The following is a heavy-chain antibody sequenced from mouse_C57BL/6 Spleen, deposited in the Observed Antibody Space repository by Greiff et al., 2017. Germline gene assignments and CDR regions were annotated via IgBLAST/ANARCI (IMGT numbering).Heavy chain of an antibody. Sequence: VQLKESGGGLVQPGGSLSLSCAASGFTFTAYYMSWVRQPPGKALEWLGFFRNKANGYTTEYSASVKGRFTISRDNSQSILYLQMYALRAEDSATYYGARLYGNYVWYCDVWGTGTTVTVSS. V-gene: IGHV7-3*01. CDR2: FRNKANGYTT. D-gene: IGHD2-1*01. J-gene: IGHJ1*03. CDR3: ARLYGNYVWYCDV. CDR1: GFTFTAYY.